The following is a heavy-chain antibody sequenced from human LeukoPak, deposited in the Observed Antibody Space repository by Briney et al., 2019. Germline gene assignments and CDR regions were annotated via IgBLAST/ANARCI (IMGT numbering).Heavy chain of an antibody. V-gene: IGHV3-30*18. CDR2: ISYDGSNK. Sequence: GGSLRLSCAASGFTFSSYAMSWVRQAPGKGLEWVAVISYDGSNKYYADSVKGRFTISRDNSKNTLYLQMNSLRAEDTAVYYCAKRGGLAAAGSYYFDYWGQGTLVTASS. CDR1: GFTFSSYA. D-gene: IGHD6-13*01. J-gene: IGHJ4*02. CDR3: AKRGGLAAAGSYYFDY.